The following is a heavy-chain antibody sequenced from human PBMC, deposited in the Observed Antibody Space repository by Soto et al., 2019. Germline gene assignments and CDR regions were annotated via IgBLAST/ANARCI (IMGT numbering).Heavy chain of an antibody. D-gene: IGHD6-13*01. J-gene: IGHJ6*02. V-gene: IGHV3-74*01. CDR1: GFTFSSHW. CDR3: ARDLPYSSSWYYYYGMDV. CDR2: INSDGSST. Sequence: GGSLRLSCAASGFTFSSHWMHWVRQAPGKGLVWVSRINSDGSSTSYADSVKGRFTISRDNAKNTLYLQMNSLRAEDTAVYYCARDLPYSSSWYYYYGMDVWGQGTTVTVSS.